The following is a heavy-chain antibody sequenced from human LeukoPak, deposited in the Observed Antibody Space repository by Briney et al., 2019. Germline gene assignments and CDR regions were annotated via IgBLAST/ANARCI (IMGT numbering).Heavy chain of an antibody. J-gene: IGHJ5*02. CDR2: LRYDGTTK. CDR1: GFIFSSYG. V-gene: IGHV3-30*02. Sequence: PGGSLRLSCEASGFIFSSYGMHWVRQAPGKGLEWVAFLRYDGTTKFYGDSVKGRFTISRDNSKNTLYLRMNSLRVEDTAVYYCAKGPVVTATYNWFDPWGQGALVTVSS. CDR3: AKGPVVTATYNWFDP. D-gene: IGHD2-21*02.